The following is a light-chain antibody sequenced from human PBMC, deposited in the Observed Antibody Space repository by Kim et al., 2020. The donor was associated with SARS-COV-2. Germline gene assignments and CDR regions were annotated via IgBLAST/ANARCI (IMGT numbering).Light chain of an antibody. CDR3: QQTYSTPWT. CDR2: AAS. CDR1: QSISTY. V-gene: IGKV1-39*01. Sequence: ASAGDRVTITCRASQSISTYLNWYQQKPGKAPKLLIYAASTLQSGVPSRFSGSGSGTDFNLTISSVQPEDFATYHCQQTYSTPWTFGQGTKVDIK. J-gene: IGKJ1*01.